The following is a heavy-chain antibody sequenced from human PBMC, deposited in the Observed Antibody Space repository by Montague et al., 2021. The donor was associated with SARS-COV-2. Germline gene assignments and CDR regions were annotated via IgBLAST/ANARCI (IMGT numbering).Heavy chain of an antibody. V-gene: IGHV3-30*04. D-gene: IGHD3-10*01. CDR2: LSYDGSNT. CDR3: AKEDGSGSYYWGVFDY. Sequence: SLRLSCAASSFTFNNYSMHWVRQAPGKGLEWVAFLSYDGSNTYYADSLKGRFTISRDNSKNTLYLQINSLRAEDTALYYCAKEDGSGSYYWGVFDYWGQGTLVTVSS. CDR1: SFTFNNYS. J-gene: IGHJ4*02.